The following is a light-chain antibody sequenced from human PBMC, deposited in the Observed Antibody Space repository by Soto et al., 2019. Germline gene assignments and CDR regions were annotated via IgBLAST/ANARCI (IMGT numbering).Light chain of an antibody. CDR3: QKYGSSFT. CDR1: QSISSSY. J-gene: IGKJ3*01. Sequence: IVLTQSPGTLSLSPGERATLSCRASQSISSSYLAWYQHKPGQGPRLLIYGASSRATGIPDRFSGSGSGTDSTLTISRLEPDDFALYYCQKYGSSFTFGPGTKVDIK. CDR2: GAS. V-gene: IGKV3-20*01.